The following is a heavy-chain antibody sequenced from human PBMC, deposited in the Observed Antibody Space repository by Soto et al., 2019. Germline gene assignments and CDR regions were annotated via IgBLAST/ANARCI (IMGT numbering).Heavy chain of an antibody. D-gene: IGHD4-17*01. CDR3: ARGAGDEGEYGDYYCYMDV. CDR1: GYTFTSYD. J-gene: IGHJ6*03. CDR2: MNPNSGNT. Sequence: QVQLVQSGAEVKKPGASVKVSCKASGYTFTSYDINWVRQATGQGLEWMGWMNPNSGNTGYAQKFQGRLTMTRNTSISTAYMQLSSLRSEDTAVYYCARGAGDEGEYGDYYCYMDVWGKETTVPVSS. V-gene: IGHV1-8*01.